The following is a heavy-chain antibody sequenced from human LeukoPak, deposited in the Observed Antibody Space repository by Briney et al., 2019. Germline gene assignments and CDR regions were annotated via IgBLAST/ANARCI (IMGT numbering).Heavy chain of an antibody. D-gene: IGHD5-18*01. J-gene: IGHJ5*02. CDR3: ARGQLWLTKLAGIDP. CDR1: GGSISSNN. V-gene: IGHV4-59*01. CDR2: IYYIGST. Sequence: PSETLSLTCTVSGGSISSNNWSWIRQPPGKGRGWIGYIYYIGSTNYTPTPKSRVTISVDTSKNQSSLKLSSVTAADTAVYYCARGQLWLTKLAGIDPWGQGTLVTVSS.